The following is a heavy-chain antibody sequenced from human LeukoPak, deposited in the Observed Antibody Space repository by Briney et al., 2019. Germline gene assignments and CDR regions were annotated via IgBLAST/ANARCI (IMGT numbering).Heavy chain of an antibody. CDR2: IYYSGST. D-gene: IGHD3-22*01. CDR3: ARGPGSYYYDSVDAFDI. V-gene: IGHV4-31*03. CDR1: GGSISSGGYY. Sequence: SETLSLTCTVSGGSISSGGYYWSWIRQHPGTGLEWIGYIYYSGSTYYNPSLKSRVTISVDTSKNQFSLKLSSVTAADTAVYYCARGPGSYYYDSVDAFDIWGQGTMVTVSS. J-gene: IGHJ3*02.